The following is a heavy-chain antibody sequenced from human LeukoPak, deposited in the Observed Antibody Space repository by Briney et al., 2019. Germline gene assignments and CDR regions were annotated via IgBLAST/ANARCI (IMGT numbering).Heavy chain of an antibody. D-gene: IGHD3-22*01. J-gene: IGHJ4*02. CDR2: ISYDGSNK. CDR3: AKDSSSVDYYDSSGYHGVFDY. Sequence: PGGSLRLSCAASGFTFSSYGMHWVRQAPGKGLEWVAVISYDGSNKYYADSVKGRFTISRDNSKNTLYLQMNSPRAEDTAVYYCAKDSSSVDYYDSSGYHGVFDYWGQGTLVTVSP. V-gene: IGHV3-30*18. CDR1: GFTFSSYG.